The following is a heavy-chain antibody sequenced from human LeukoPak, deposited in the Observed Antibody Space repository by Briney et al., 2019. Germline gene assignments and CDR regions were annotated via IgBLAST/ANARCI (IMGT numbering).Heavy chain of an antibody. CDR2: VFYTGST. CDR1: GGSISSYF. D-gene: IGHD5-18*01. Sequence: SETLSLTCTVSGGSISSYFWSWIRQPPGKGLEWIGYVFYTGSTNYNPSLKSRVTISLDTSKNQFSLKLSSVTAADTAVYYCARGAMAYALDIWGQGTMVTVSS. V-gene: IGHV4-59*01. CDR3: ARGAMAYALDI. J-gene: IGHJ3*02.